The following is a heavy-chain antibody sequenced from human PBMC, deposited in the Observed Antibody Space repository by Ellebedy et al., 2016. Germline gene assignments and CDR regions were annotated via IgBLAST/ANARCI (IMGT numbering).Heavy chain of an antibody. D-gene: IGHD1-20*01. J-gene: IGHJ4*02. Sequence: GESLKISCAASGLTFSRYGMHWVRQAPGKGLEWLAVIWYDGSDKYYADSVQGRFTISRDNSKSALYLQMNKLRADDTAVYSCARGITGNYIDFWGQGTLVTVSS. CDR3: ARGITGNYIDF. V-gene: IGHV3-33*08. CDR2: IWYDGSDK. CDR1: GLTFSRYG.